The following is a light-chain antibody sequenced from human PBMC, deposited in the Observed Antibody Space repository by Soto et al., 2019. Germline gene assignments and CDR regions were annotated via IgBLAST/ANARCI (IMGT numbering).Light chain of an antibody. Sequence: QSVLTQPASVSGSPGQSITISCTGTSSDVGGYNYVSWYQHHPGKAPKLMIYDVSNRPSGVSDRFSGSKSGNTASLTISGLQAEDEADYYCSSYTSSSTSVVFGGETKLTVL. CDR1: SSDVGGYNY. CDR3: SSYTSSSTSVV. V-gene: IGLV2-14*03. J-gene: IGLJ2*01. CDR2: DVS.